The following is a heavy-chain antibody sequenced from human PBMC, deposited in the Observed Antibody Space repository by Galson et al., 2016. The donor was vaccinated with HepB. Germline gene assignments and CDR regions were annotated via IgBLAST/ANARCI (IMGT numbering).Heavy chain of an antibody. CDR1: GFSLSTSGVG. D-gene: IGHD3-3*02. CDR2: VYWDDDK. CDR3: AHFSFTLVQGAFDY. V-gene: IGHV2-5*02. J-gene: IGHJ4*02. Sequence: PALVKPTQTLTLTCAFSGFSLSTSGVGVGWIRQSPGKALEWIALVYWDDDKRSSPSLKSRLTITRDTSKNLVALTVTNMDPVDHATYSCAHFSFTLVQGAFDYWGQGTLVTVSS.